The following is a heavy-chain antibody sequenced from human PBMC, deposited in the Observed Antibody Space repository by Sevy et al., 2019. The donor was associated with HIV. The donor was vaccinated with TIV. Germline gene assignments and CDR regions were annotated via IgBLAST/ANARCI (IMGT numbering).Heavy chain of an antibody. CDR3: ARPYGSGSWEAFDV. D-gene: IGHD3-10*01. Sequence: GGSLRLSCTASGFSFSTYMMNWVRQAPGKGLEWVASISYSSNYIYYADSLTGRFTISRDNAKNSLFLQMNSLRAEDTAVYYCARPYGSGSWEAFDVWGQGTMVTVSS. V-gene: IGHV3-21*01. CDR2: ISYSSNYI. CDR1: GFSFSTYM. J-gene: IGHJ3*01.